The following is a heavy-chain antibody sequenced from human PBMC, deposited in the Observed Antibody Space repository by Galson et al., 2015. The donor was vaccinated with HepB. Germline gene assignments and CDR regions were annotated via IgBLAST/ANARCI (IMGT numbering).Heavy chain of an antibody. Sequence: SLRLSCAASGFTFSSYGMQWVRQAPGKGLEWVAVIWYDGSNKYYADSVKGRFTISRDNSKNTLYLQMNSLRAEDTAVYYCAKVRSIAAAGPFDYWGQGTLVTVSS. D-gene: IGHD6-13*01. CDR2: IWYDGSNK. J-gene: IGHJ4*02. CDR3: AKVRSIAAAGPFDY. CDR1: GFTFSSYG. V-gene: IGHV3-33*06.